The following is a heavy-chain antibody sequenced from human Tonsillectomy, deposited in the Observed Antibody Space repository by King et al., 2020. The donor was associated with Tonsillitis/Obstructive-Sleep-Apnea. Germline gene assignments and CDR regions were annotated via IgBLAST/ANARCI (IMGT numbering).Heavy chain of an antibody. V-gene: IGHV4-4*02. CDR2: IDHSGST. D-gene: IGHD4-17*01. CDR3: ARGLYGDYENAFDI. Sequence: VQLQESGPGLVKPSGTLSLTCAVSGGSISSSNWWSWVGQPPGKGLEWSGVIDHSGSTNYNPSRKSRVTISVDKSKNQFSLKLSSVTAADTAVYYCARGLYGDYENAFDIWGQGTMVTVSS. CDR1: GGSISSSNW. J-gene: IGHJ3*02.